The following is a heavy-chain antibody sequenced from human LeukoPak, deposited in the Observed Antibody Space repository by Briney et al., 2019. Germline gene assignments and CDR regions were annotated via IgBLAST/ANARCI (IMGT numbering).Heavy chain of an antibody. J-gene: IGHJ4*02. V-gene: IGHV3-30*02. CDR2: IRYDGSDK. D-gene: IGHD2-15*01. Sequence: GGSLRLSCAASGFTFSNYGMHWVRQAPGKGLEWVAFIRYDGSDKYYADSVKGRFTISRDNSKNMLCLQMNSLRAEDTAVYYCAKVVDNLDYWAREPWSPSPQ. CDR3: AKVVDNLDY. CDR1: GFTFSNYG.